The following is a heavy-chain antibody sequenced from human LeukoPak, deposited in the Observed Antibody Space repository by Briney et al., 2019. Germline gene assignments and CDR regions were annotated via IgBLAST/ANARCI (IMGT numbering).Heavy chain of an antibody. Sequence: ASVTVSCTASGYTFTGYYMHWVRQAPGQGLEWMGWINPNSGGTNYAQKFQGRVTMTRDTSISTAYMELSRLRSDDTAVYYCAREDGGSGWYRGGRNWFDPWGQGTLVTASS. CDR3: AREDGGSGWYRGGRNWFDP. V-gene: IGHV1-2*02. CDR1: GYTFTGYY. J-gene: IGHJ5*02. CDR2: INPNSGGT. D-gene: IGHD6-19*01.